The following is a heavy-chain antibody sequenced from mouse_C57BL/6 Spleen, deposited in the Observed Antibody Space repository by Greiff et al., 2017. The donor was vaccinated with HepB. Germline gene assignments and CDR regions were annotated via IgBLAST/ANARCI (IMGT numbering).Heavy chain of an antibody. CDR3: AKNGENSSGPAWFAY. V-gene: IGHV2-5*01. CDR2: IWRGGST. J-gene: IGHJ3*01. CDR1: GFSLTSYG. Sequence: QVHVKQSGPGLVQPSQSLSITCTVSGFSLTSYGVHWVRQSPGKGLEWLGVIWRGGSTDYNAAFMSRLSITKDNSKSQVFFKMNSLQADDTAIYYCAKNGENSSGPAWFAYWGQGTLVTVSA. D-gene: IGHD3-2*02.